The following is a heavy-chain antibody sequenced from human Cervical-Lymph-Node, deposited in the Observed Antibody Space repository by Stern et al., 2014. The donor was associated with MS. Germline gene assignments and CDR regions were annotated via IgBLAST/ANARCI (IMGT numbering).Heavy chain of an antibody. J-gene: IGHJ4*02. D-gene: IGHD1-14*01. CDR3: ARDRPAYRYFDN. Sequence: VQLVQSGPEVKKPGASVKVSCKASGYMFTTYYMHWVRQAPGQALEWMGMINPIGGDTNYAQKFQVRVTMTRDTSTSTVYMELSSLRSEDTALYYCARDRPAYRYFDNWGQGTLVTVSS. V-gene: IGHV1-46*01. CDR2: INPIGGDT. CDR1: GYMFTTYY.